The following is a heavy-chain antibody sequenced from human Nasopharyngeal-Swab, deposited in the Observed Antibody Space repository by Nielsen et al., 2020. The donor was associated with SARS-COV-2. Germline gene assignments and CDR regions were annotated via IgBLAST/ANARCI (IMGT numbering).Heavy chain of an antibody. CDR3: AKVADIVVVVAAPNFDY. V-gene: IGHV3-23*01. J-gene: IGHJ4*02. D-gene: IGHD2-15*01. Sequence: SCAASGFTFSSYAMSWVRQAPGKGLEWVSAISGSGGSTYYADSVKGRFTISRDNSKNTLYLQMNSLRAEDTAVYYCAKVADIVVVVAAPNFDYWGQGTLVTVSS. CDR2: ISGSGGST. CDR1: GFTFSSYA.